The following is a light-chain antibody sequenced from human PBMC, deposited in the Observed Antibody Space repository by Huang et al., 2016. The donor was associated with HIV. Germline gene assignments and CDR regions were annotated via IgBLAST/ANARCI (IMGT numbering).Light chain of an antibody. V-gene: IGKV3-15*01. CDR3: QQYNNWPGT. CDR2: GTS. J-gene: IGKJ1*01. CDR1: QSVRSN. Sequence: EIVMTQSPATLSVSPGKRATLSCRASQSVRSNLAWYQQKPGQAPRLLIYGTSTRATGIPARFSGSGSGTGFTLTISSLQSEDYAVYYCQQYNNWPGTFGQGTKVEIK.